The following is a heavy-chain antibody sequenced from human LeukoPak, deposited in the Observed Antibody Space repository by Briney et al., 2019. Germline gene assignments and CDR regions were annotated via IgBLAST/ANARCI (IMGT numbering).Heavy chain of an antibody. V-gene: IGHV1-18*04. CDR1: GYTFTGPY. J-gene: IGHJ4*02. CDR3: ARGAPQDDSSGYYNY. CDR2: ISAYNGNT. Sequence: ASVKVSCKASGYTFTGPYMHWVRQAPGQGLEWMGWISAYNGNTNYAQKLQGRVTMTTDTSTSTAYMELRSLRSDDTAVYYCARGAPQDDSSGYYNYWGQGTLVTVSS. D-gene: IGHD3-22*01.